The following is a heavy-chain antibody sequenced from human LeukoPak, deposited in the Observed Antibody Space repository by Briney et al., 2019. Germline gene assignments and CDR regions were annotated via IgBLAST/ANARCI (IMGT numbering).Heavy chain of an antibody. D-gene: IGHD3-10*01. CDR2: IYHSGST. CDR1: GYSISSGYY. V-gene: IGHV4-38-2*02. J-gene: IGHJ6*02. Sequence: SETLSLTYTVSGYSISSGYYWGWIRQPPGKGLEWIGSIYHSGSTYYNPSLKSRVTISVDTSKNQFSLKLSSVTAADTAVYYCARDTAFLWFGELLYNGMDVWGQGTTVTVSS. CDR3: ARDTAFLWFGELLYNGMDV.